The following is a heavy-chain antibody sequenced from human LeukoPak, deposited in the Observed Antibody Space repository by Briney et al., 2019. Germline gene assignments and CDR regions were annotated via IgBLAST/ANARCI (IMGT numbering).Heavy chain of an antibody. Sequence: GGSLTLSCLASGFTFRDHYISWIRQAPGKGLAGVSYISGHSGTIHYVDSVQGRFFISRHNVKNLIFLQMDSLTAEDTAMYCCARLLWDRKAFDLWGQGTLVTVSS. CDR1: GFTFRDHY. D-gene: IGHD1-26*01. V-gene: IGHV3-11*01. CDR3: ARLLWDRKAFDL. J-gene: IGHJ4*02. CDR2: ISGHSGTI.